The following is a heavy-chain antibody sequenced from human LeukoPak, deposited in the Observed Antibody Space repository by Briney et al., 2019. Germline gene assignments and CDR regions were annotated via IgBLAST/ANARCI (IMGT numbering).Heavy chain of an antibody. J-gene: IGHJ4*02. CDR3: ARYGYYYDSSGYYSLSYFAY. CDR2: INHSGST. V-gene: IGHV4-34*01. Sequence: SETLSLTXAVYGGSFSGYYWSWIRQPPGKGLEWIGEINHSGSTNYNPSLKSRVTISVDTSKNQFSLKLSSVTAADTAVYYCARYGYYYDSSGYYSLSYFAYWGQGTLVTVSS. D-gene: IGHD3-22*01. CDR1: GGSFSGYY.